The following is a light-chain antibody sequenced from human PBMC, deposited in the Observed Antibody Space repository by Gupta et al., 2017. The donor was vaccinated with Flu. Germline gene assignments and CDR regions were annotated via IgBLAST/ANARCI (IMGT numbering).Light chain of an antibody. CDR2: EVN. J-gene: IGLJ1*01. V-gene: IGLV2-8*01. CDR1: SSDVGGYNY. CDR3: TSDGGTNNLGV. Sequence: QSALTHPPSASGSPVQSVTISCPGTSSDVGGYNYVCWYQHHPGEAPRLMIYEVNKRPAGVPDRFSGIKCGNTASLTVVGLQPEDEAEYYCTSDGGTNNLGVFGTGTKVTVL.